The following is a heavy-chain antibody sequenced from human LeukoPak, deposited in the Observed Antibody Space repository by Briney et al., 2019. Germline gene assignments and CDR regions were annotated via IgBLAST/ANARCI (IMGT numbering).Heavy chain of an antibody. V-gene: IGHV5-51*01. J-gene: IGHJ4*02. CDR3: ARQGDVDTAMAPYYFDY. D-gene: IGHD5-18*01. CDR1: GYSFTSYW. CDR2: IYPGDSDT. Sequence: GESLKISCKGSGYSFTSYWIGWVRQMPGKGLEWMGIIYPGDSDTRYSPSFQGQVTISADKSISAAYLQWSSLKASDTAMYYCARQGDVDTAMAPYYFDYWGQGTLVTVSS.